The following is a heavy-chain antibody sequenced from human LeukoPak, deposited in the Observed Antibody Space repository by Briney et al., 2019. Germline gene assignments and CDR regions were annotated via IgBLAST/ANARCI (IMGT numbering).Heavy chain of an antibody. CDR3: TLFDYASWSAYLH. V-gene: IGHV1-3*01. CDR2: INPGNGKT. D-gene: IGHD3-3*01. J-gene: IGHJ4*02. Sequence: ASVKVSCKASGYTFTSYSLHWVRQAPGQRLEWMGWINPGNGKTKYPQTFQGRVTISRDTSASTAYMELRSLRSEDTAVYYCTLFDYASWSAYLHWGQGALVTVSS. CDR1: GYTFTSYS.